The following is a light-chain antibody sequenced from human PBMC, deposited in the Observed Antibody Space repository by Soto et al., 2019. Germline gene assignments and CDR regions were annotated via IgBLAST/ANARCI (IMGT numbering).Light chain of an antibody. CDR1: SSDVGGYNY. Sequence: QSALTQPASVSGSPGQSITISCTGTSSDVGGYNYVSWYQQHPGKAPKRMIYDVSNRPSGVSNRFSGSKSGNTASLTISGLHAEDEADYYCSSYTSSSTLVVFGGGTKHTVL. CDR3: SSYTSSSTLVV. CDR2: DVS. J-gene: IGLJ2*01. V-gene: IGLV2-14*01.